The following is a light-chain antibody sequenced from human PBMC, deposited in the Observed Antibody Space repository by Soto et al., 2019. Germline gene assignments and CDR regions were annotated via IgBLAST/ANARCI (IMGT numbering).Light chain of an antibody. Sequence: DIHMSQSPSSLSASIGDRVTITCRASQTIYTHLNWYQQKPGEPTKLLIFTASSLRSRVTSLFRGSGSWTDFILLITTRQPEEFATFYCRQSYSPRPITFGQGTQLE. J-gene: IGKJ5*01. CDR1: QTIYTH. V-gene: IGKV1-39*01. CDR2: TAS. CDR3: RQSYSPRPIT.